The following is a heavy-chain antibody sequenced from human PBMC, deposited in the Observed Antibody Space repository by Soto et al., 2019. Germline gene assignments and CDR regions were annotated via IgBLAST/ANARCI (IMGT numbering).Heavy chain of an antibody. V-gene: IGHV3-23*01. CDR2: ISGSGGST. CDR1: GFTFSSYA. D-gene: IGHD3-22*01. Sequence: EVQLLESGGGLVQPGGSLRLSCAASGFTFSSYAMSWVRQAPGKGLEWVSAISGSGGSTYYADSVKGRFTISRDNSKNTLYLQMNSLRAEDTAVYYCAKEGDADDSSGYYYFPLGYWGQGTLVTVSS. J-gene: IGHJ4*02. CDR3: AKEGDADDSSGYYYFPLGY.